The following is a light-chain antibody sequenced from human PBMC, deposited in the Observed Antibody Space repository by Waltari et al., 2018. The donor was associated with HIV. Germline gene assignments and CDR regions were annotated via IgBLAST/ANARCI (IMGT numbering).Light chain of an antibody. CDR2: ASS. CDR1: QTIYHY. CDR3: QQSSDLPST. Sequence: DIQMTQSPSYLSASIGDRVTVTCRASQTIYHYLNWYQHEPGKTPKLLIYASSTLQSGVPSRFSASGSGTDFSLTINNLQPEDFATYYCQQSSDLPSTFGPGTKVDLK. J-gene: IGKJ3*01. V-gene: IGKV1-39*01.